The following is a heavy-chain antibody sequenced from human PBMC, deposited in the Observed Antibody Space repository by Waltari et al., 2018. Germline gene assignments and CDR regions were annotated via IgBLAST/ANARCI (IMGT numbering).Heavy chain of an antibody. CDR1: GGSLNTYY. CDR2: IYYSGST. J-gene: IGHJ6*02. CDR3: ARVSSFRFSGGMDV. Sequence: QVQLQESGPGLVKPSETLSLTCTVSGGSLNTYYWSWLRQPPGKGLEWIGYIYYSGSTNYNPSLKSRVTVSIDTSKNQFSLKLSSVTAADTAVYYCARVSSFRFSGGMDVWGQGTTVTVSS. D-gene: IGHD3-3*01. V-gene: IGHV4-59*01.